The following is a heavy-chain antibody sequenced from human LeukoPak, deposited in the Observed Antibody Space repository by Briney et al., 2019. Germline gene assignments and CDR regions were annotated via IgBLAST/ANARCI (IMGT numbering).Heavy chain of an antibody. J-gene: IGHJ6*03. CDR1: GGSISSGGYY. Sequence: PSETLSLTCTVSGGSISSGGYYWSWIRQHPGKGLEWIGYIYYSGSTNYNPSLKSRVTISVDTSKNQFSLKLSSVTAADTAVYYCARSMVVIAMVNYYYYMDVWGKGTTVTVSS. CDR2: IYYSGST. V-gene: IGHV4-61*08. D-gene: IGHD2-21*01. CDR3: ARSMVVIAMVNYYYYMDV.